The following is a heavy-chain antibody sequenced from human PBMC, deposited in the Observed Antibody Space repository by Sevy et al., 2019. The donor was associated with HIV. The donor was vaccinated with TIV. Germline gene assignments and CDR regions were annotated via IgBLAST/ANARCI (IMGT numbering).Heavy chain of an antibody. D-gene: IGHD2-2*01. CDR2: ISTFNVNT. CDR3: ARDDCSSLSCHGSLLY. Sequence: ASVKVSCKASGYTFTSYGISWVRQAPGQGLEWMGWISTFNVNTNNAQKFQGRVTMTTDTSTSTAYMELTGLGSDDTAVYYCARDDCSSLSCHGSLLYWGQGTLVTVSS. V-gene: IGHV1-18*01. CDR1: GYTFTSYG. J-gene: IGHJ4*02.